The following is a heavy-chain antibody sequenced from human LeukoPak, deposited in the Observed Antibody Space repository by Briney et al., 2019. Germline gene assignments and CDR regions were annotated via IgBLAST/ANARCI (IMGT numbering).Heavy chain of an antibody. D-gene: IGHD6-13*01. J-gene: IGHJ6*02. CDR3: ARDRSSSWWGDYYYGMDV. V-gene: IGHV4-59*01. Sequence: SETLSLTCSVSGGSISRYYWSWIRQPPGKGLEWIGYIYSSGGTNANPSLKSRVTISVDTSKNQFSLKLSSVTAADTAVYYCARDRSSSWWGDYYYGMDVWGQGTTVTVSS. CDR1: GGSISRYY. CDR2: IYSSGGT.